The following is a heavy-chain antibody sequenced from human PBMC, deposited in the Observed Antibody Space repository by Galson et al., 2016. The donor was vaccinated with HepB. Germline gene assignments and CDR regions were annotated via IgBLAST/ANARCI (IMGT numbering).Heavy chain of an antibody. V-gene: IGHV3-66*01. J-gene: IGHJ4*02. D-gene: IGHD2-2*01. Sequence: SLRLSCAASGFTVSSKYMNWVRQAPGKGLEWVSVLYSGGATYYADSVKGRFTISRDNSKNTLYLQMNSLRAEDTAVYYCTRGDGYQMLPFEYWDQGTLVTVSS. CDR3: TRGDGYQMLPFEY. CDR1: GFTVSSKY. CDR2: LYSGGAT.